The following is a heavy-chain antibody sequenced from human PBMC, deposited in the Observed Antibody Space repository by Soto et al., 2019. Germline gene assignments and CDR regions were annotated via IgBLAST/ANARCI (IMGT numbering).Heavy chain of an antibody. V-gene: IGHV1-69*02. Sequence: QVQLVQSGAEVKKPGSSVRVSCKASGDTLTFYAINCVRQAPGLGLEWMGRINPILSISNYAQRFQGRVTMNADKSTSTAYIELSSLRSEDTAMYYCASSYGSGYRAVDYWGQGALVSVSS. CDR1: GDTLTFYA. CDR3: ASSYGSGYRAVDY. J-gene: IGHJ4*02. D-gene: IGHD3-10*01. CDR2: INPILSIS.